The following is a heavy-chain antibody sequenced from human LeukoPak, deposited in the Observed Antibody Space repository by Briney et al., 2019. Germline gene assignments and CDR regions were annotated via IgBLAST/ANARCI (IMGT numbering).Heavy chain of an antibody. J-gene: IGHJ4*02. D-gene: IGHD6-13*01. CDR2: ISYDGSNK. Sequence: PSETLSLTCTVSGGSISSSSYYWGWIRQAPGKGLEWVAVISYDGSNKYYADSVKGRFTISRDNSKNTLYLQMNSLKTEDTAVYYCTTPYSSSWYGFDYWGQGTLVTVSS. V-gene: IGHV3-30*03. CDR1: GGSISS. CDR3: TTPYSSSWYGFDY.